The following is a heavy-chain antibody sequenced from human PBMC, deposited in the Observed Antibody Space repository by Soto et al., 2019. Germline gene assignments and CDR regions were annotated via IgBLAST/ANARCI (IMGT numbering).Heavy chain of an antibody. CDR3: ARGWSDWTVNTWRWFDP. CDR1: GYTFTSYG. Sequence: QVQLVQSGAEVKKPGASVKVSCKASGYTFTSYGISWVRQAPGQGLEWMGWISAYNGNTNYAQKLQGRVTMTTDTSXSXXYMELRSLRSDDTAVYYCARGWSDWTVNTWRWFDPWGQGTLVTVSS. D-gene: IGHD4-17*01. CDR2: ISAYNGNT. V-gene: IGHV1-18*01. J-gene: IGHJ5*02.